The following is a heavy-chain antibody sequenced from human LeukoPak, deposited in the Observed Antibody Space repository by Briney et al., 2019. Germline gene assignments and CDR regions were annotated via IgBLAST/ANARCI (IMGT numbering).Heavy chain of an antibody. Sequence: SETLSLTCAVYGGSFSDYYWSWIRQPPGKGLEWIGYIYYSGSTNYNPSLKSRVTISVDTSKNQFSLKLSSVTAADTAVYYCARGAGPVGYWGQGALVTVSS. CDR3: ARGAGPVGY. J-gene: IGHJ4*02. V-gene: IGHV4-59*01. D-gene: IGHD6-19*01. CDR1: GGSFSDYY. CDR2: IYYSGST.